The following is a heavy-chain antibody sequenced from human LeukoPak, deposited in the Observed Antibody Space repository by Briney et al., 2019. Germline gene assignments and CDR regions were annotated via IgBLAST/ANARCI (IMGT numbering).Heavy chain of an antibody. CDR1: GYSISSGYY. J-gene: IGHJ4*02. Sequence: SETLSLTCTVSGYSISSGYYWGWIRQPPGKGLEWIGSIYHSGSTYYNPSLKSRVTMSVDTSKNQFSLKLSSVTAADTAVYYCARGAMGGPASTLFDYWGQGSLVTVSS. CDR2: IYHSGST. V-gene: IGHV4-38-2*02. CDR3: ARGAMGGPASTLFDY. D-gene: IGHD3-16*01.